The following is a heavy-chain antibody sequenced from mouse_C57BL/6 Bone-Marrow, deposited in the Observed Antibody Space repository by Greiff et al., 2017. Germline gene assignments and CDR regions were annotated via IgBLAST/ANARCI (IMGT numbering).Heavy chain of an antibody. J-gene: IGHJ4*01. V-gene: IGHV5-4*03. Sequence: EVKLVESGGGLVKPGGSLKLSCAASGFTFSSYAMSWVRQTPEKRLEWVATISDGGSYTYYPDNVKGRFTISRDNAKNNLFLQMSHLKSEDTAMYYCARKDITAVVARWGQGTSVTVSS. CDR3: ARKDITAVVAR. CDR1: GFTFSSYA. CDR2: ISDGGSYT. D-gene: IGHD1-1*01.